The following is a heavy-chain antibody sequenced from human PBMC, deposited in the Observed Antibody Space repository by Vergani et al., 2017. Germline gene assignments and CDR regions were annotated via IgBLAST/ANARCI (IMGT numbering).Heavy chain of an antibody. CDR1: GYTFTSDD. V-gene: IGHV1-8*03. Sequence: VQLAQSGAEVKKPGESLKISCKGSGYTFTSDDINWVRQATGQGLEWMGWMNPISGNTGYAQNLQGRLTITRDTSVNTAYMELSSLTSEDMAVYYCVRARRTCTYDHCPRYYYDLWGQGTLVTVSS. D-gene: IGHD2-8*01. CDR2: MNPISGNT. J-gene: IGHJ4*02. CDR3: VRARRTCTYDHCPRYYYDL.